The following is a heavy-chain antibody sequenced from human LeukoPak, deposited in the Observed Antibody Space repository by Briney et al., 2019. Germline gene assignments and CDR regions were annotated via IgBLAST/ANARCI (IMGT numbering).Heavy chain of an antibody. J-gene: IGHJ4*02. D-gene: IGHD6-19*01. V-gene: IGHV3-23*01. CDR3: ARQRGSGCLDY. Sequence: GGSLRLSCAASGFTFSSYAMNWVRQAPGKGLEWVSGLSGNGGNQYYADSVKGRFTISRDNSKNTLFLQMNSLRAEDTAVYYCARQRGSGCLDYWGQGTLVTVSS. CDR1: GFTFSSYA. CDR2: LSGNGGNQ.